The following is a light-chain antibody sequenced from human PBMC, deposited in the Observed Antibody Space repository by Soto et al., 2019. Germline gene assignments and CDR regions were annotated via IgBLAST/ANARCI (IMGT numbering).Light chain of an antibody. CDR3: QQSYSTPHT. CDR1: QSISSY. Sequence: DIQMTQSPSSLSASVGDRVTITCRASQSISSYLNWYQQKPGKAPKLLIYAASSLQSGVPSRFSGSGSGTDFTLTTSSLQPEDFATYYCQQSYSTPHTFAQGNDWRL. J-gene: IGKJ5*01. V-gene: IGKV1-39*01. CDR2: AAS.